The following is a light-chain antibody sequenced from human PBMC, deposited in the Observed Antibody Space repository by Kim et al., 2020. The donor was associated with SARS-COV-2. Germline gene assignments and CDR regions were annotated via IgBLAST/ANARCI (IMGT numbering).Light chain of an antibody. CDR3: GADRGSGGNFVGV. CDR1: SDYSNYK. V-gene: IGLV9-49*01. J-gene: IGLJ2*01. CDR2: GGTRRIGG. Sequence: WTLSSDYSNYKVDWYQQRQRKGPRLVVRGGTRRIGGSKGDGIPDRFSVLGSGLNRYLTIKNIQGEDEGDYYCGADRGSGGNFVGVFGGGTQLTVL.